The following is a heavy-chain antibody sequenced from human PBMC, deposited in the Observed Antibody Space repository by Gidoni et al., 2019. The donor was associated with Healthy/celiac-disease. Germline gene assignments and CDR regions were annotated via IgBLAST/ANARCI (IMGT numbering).Heavy chain of an antibody. Sequence: QVQLVEAGGGVVQPGRSRRLSCAASGFTVRSYGMHWVRLAPGKGLEWVAVISYDGSNKSYSDSVKGRFTISRDNSKNTLYLQMNSLRAEDTAVYYCAKDSSFGDWGQGTLVTVSS. CDR2: ISYDGSNK. CDR1: GFTVRSYG. D-gene: IGHD3-10*01. V-gene: IGHV3-30*18. J-gene: IGHJ4*02. CDR3: AKDSSFGD.